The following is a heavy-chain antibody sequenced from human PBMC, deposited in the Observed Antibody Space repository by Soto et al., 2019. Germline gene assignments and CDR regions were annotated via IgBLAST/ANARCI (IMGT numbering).Heavy chain of an antibody. D-gene: IGHD3-3*01. Sequence: QITLNESGPTVVRPTETLTLTCRFSGFSLTTSGVGVGWIRQSPGKAPEWLALIYRDDDKRYSASLKSRLTITTDTSKNQVVLTVSDLDPTDTATYYCAHRVLRTVFGLVTTTAIYFDFWGQGTPVAVSS. CDR1: GFSLTTSGVG. V-gene: IGHV2-5*02. J-gene: IGHJ4*02. CDR3: AHRVLRTVFGLVTTTAIYFDF. CDR2: IYRDDDK.